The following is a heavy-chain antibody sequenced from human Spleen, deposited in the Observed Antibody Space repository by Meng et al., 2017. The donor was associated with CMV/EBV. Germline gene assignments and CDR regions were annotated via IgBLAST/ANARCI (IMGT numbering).Heavy chain of an antibody. CDR3: ARYVVVVPAARGYFDY. D-gene: IGHD2-2*01. V-gene: IGHV4-31*03. CDR1: GGSISSGGYY. Sequence: SETLSLTCTVSGGSISSGGYYWSWIRQHPGKGLEWIGYIYYSGSTYYNPSLKSRVTISVDTSKNQFSLKLSSVTAADTAVYYCARYVVVVPAARGYFDYWGQGTLVTVSS. CDR2: IYYSGST. J-gene: IGHJ4*02.